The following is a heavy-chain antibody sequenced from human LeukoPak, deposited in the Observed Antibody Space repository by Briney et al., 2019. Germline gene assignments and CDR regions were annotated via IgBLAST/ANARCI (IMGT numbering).Heavy chain of an antibody. J-gene: IGHJ4*02. D-gene: IGHD2-21*02. CDR1: GFTFSNAW. Sequence: GGSLRLACAASGFTFSNAWMNWVRQAPGKGLEWVARIKSKPAGETTTYAAPMKGRFTISRDDSRNTLYLQMNSLKTEDTAVYYCTTCGGDCFFNYWGQGTLVTVSS. CDR2: IKSKPAGETT. CDR3: TTCGGDCFFNY. V-gene: IGHV3-15*01.